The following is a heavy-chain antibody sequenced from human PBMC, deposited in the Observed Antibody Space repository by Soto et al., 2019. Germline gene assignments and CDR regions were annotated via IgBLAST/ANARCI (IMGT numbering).Heavy chain of an antibody. J-gene: IGHJ4*02. D-gene: IGHD6-13*01. CDR2: ISYDGSNK. Sequence: QVQLVESGGGVVQPGRSLRLSCAASGFTFSSYAMHWVRQAPGKGLEWVAVISYDGSNKYYADSVKGRFTISRDNSKNTMYLQMNSLRAEDTAVYYCARGDSSSWYFDYWGPGTLVTVSS. CDR3: ARGDSSSWYFDY. CDR1: GFTFSSYA. V-gene: IGHV3-30-3*01.